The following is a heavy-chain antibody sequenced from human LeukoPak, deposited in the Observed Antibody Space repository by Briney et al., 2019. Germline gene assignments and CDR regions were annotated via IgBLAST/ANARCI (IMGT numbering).Heavy chain of an antibody. J-gene: IGHJ4*02. CDR2: ISNNGGST. CDR1: EFTLSSYI. Sequence: GGSLRLSCLASEFTLSSYIMHWVRQAPGKGLEYVSAISNNGGSTYYADSVKGRFTISRDNSKNTLYLRMNSLRPEDTAVYYCVRSVTTLSDFHNWGQGTLVTVSS. D-gene: IGHD4-17*01. CDR3: VRSVTTLSDFHN. V-gene: IGHV3-64D*09.